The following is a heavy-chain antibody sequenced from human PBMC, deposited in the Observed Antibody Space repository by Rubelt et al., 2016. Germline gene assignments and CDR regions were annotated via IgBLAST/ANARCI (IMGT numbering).Heavy chain of an antibody. V-gene: IGHV4-59*04. CDR3: ARCSSSDCQGFDL. CDR2: IYYSGTT. CDR1: GVSISPYY. J-gene: IGHJ2*01. D-gene: IGHD6-19*01. Sequence: QVQLQESGPGLVKPSETLSLTCAVSGVSISPYYWTWIRQPPGKGLEWIGYIYYSGTTYYNPSLKSRVTMSLETSKNQFSLVLSSVTAVDTAVYYCARCSSSDCQGFDLWGRGTLVTVSS.